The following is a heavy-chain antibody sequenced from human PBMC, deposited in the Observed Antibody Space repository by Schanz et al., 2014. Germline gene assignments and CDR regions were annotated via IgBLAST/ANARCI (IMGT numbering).Heavy chain of an antibody. V-gene: IGHV3-23*01. CDR1: GFTFSSYA. CDR2: ISASGGTI. J-gene: IGHJ4*02. CDR3: AASSGWHPSTDY. Sequence: EVQLLESGGGVVQPGRSLRLSCAASGFTFSSYAMTWVRQIPGKGLEWVSAISASGGTIYYADSVKGRFTISRDNSKNTLYLQMNSLRAEDTAVYYCAASSGWHPSTDYWGQGTLVTVSS. D-gene: IGHD6-19*01.